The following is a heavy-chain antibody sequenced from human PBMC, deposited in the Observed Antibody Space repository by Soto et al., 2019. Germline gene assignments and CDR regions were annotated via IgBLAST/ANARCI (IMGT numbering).Heavy chain of an antibody. CDR2: IHRTGST. D-gene: IGHD3-10*01. V-gene: IGHV4-59*01. CDR1: RGSISSYY. CDR3: ERESERSGKNNWLDP. J-gene: IGHJ5*02. Sequence: PSETLSLTCSVSRGSISSYYWSWVRQPPGKGLEWIGFIHRTGSTKYNPSLESRVTISVDTSQNQLSLRLSSVTAADTAVYYCERESERSGKNNWLDPCGQGLLVTVYS.